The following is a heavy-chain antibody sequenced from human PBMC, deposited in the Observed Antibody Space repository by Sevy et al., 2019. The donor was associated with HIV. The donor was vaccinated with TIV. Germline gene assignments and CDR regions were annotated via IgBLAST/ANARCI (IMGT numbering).Heavy chain of an antibody. Sequence: GGSLRLSCAASGFRFSRSGMHWVRQAAGKGLEWVAVISEDGSDNEYGDSVKGRFTISRDNSKDTVYLEMNSLRPEDTAIYYCANSWGRYVVSSWLYHYFAMDVWGQGTTVTVSS. V-gene: IGHV3-30*18. CDR1: GFRFSRSG. J-gene: IGHJ6*02. CDR2: ISEDGSDN. D-gene: IGHD6-13*01. CDR3: ANSWGRYVVSSWLYHYFAMDV.